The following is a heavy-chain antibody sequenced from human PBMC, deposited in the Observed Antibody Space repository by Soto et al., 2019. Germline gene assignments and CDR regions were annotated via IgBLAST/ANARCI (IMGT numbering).Heavy chain of an antibody. Sequence: KPSETLSLTCTVSGGSISTYYWNWIRQPPGKGLEWIGFIYYSGNTDYNPSLKSRVTILVDTSKNQFSLKLNRLRAEDTAVYYCARVSWREKYGMDVWGQGTTVTVSS. V-gene: IGHV4-59*12. CDR3: ARVSWREKYGMDV. CDR2: IYYSGNT. CDR1: GGSISTYY. J-gene: IGHJ6*02.